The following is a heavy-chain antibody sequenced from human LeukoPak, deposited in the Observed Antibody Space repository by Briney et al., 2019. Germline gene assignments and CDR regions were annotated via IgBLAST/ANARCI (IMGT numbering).Heavy chain of an antibody. CDR2: INPNSGGT. Sequence: ASVKVSCKASGYTFTDYYFHWVRQAPGQGLEWMGWINPNSGGTNYAQKFQGRVTMTRDTSISTAYMELSRLRSDDTAVYYCARGAAYTYYYDSSGYYRHFDYWGQGTLVTVSS. CDR3: ARGAAYTYYYDSSGYYRHFDY. J-gene: IGHJ4*02. D-gene: IGHD3-22*01. V-gene: IGHV1-2*02. CDR1: GYTFTDYY.